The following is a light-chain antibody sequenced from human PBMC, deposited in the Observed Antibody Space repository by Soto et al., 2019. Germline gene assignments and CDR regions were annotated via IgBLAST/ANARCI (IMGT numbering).Light chain of an antibody. V-gene: IGKV1-39*01. CDR2: AAS. Sequence: DIQMTQSPSSLSASVGDRVTITCRASQSISSYLNWYQQKPGKAPQLLIYAASSLQSGVPSRFSGSGSGTDFTLTISSLQPEDFATYYCQQSYSTPYTFGQGTKREIK. CDR3: QQSYSTPYT. J-gene: IGKJ2*01. CDR1: QSISSY.